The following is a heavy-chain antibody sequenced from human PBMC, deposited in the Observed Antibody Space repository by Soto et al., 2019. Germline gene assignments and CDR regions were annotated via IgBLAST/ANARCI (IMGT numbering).Heavy chain of an antibody. CDR3: AREGGRDRYGASNNWFGP. CDR1: GGSFSGYY. CDR2: INHSGST. Sequence: SETLSLTCAVYGGSFSGYYWSWIRQPPGKGLEWIGEINHSGSTNYNPSLKSRVTISVDTSKNQFSLKLSSVTAADTAVYYCAREGGRDRYGASNNWFGPWEQVTLVT. V-gene: IGHV4-34*01. D-gene: IGHD3-16*02. J-gene: IGHJ5*02.